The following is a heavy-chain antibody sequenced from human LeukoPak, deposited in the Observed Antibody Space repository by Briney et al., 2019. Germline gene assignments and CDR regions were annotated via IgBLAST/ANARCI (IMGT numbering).Heavy chain of an antibody. J-gene: IGHJ4*02. CDR2: MSSDGSIT. CDR3: VRALMGSSDH. Sequence: GGTLRLSCAASGFTFSRDWMHWVREAPGKGRMWVSRMSSDGSITNCADSVKGRFTISRDKSKPTLYLQMNSLRAEDTAVYYCVRALMGSSDHWGQGSLVTVSS. CDR1: GFTFSRDW. V-gene: IGHV3-74*01. D-gene: IGHD3-10*01.